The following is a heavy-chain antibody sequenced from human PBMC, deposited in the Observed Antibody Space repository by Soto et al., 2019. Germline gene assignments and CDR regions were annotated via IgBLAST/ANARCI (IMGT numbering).Heavy chain of an antibody. Sequence: GESLKISCKGSGYSFTSYWIGWVRQMPGKGLEWMGIIYPGDSDTRYSPSFQGQVTIPADKSISTAYLQWSSLKASDTAMYYCASSYLSSSYAFDIWGQGTMVTVSS. V-gene: IGHV5-51*01. CDR2: IYPGDSDT. CDR1: GYSFTSYW. D-gene: IGHD6-6*01. J-gene: IGHJ3*02. CDR3: ASSYLSSSYAFDI.